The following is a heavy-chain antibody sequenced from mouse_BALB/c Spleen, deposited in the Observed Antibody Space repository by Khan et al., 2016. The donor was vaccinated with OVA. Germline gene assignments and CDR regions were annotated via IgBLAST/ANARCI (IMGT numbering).Heavy chain of an antibody. CDR2: IDPENGNI. CDR3: ARSGYVAWFAY. Sequence: VQLQQSGAELVRPGALVKLSCKASGFNIKDYYLHWVKQRPEQGLEWIGWIDPENGNIVYDPKFQGKASITSDTSSNTAYLQLSSLTSEDTAVYYCARSGYVAWFAYWGQGTLVTVSA. J-gene: IGHJ3*01. V-gene: IGHV14-1*02. D-gene: IGHD2-10*02. CDR1: GFNIKDYY.